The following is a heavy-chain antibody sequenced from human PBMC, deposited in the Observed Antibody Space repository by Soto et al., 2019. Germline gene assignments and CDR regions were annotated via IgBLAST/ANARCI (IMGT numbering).Heavy chain of an antibody. J-gene: IGHJ6*02. V-gene: IGHV3-48*02. D-gene: IGHD5-18*01. CDR1: GFTFSSYS. Sequence: PGGSLRLSCAASGFTFSSYSMNWVRQAPGKGLEWVSYISSSSSTIYYADSVKGRFTISRGNAKNSLYLQMNSLRDEDTAVYYCAREPRQVDTTMDRGYYYYYYGMDVWGQGTTVTVSS. CDR3: AREPRQVDTTMDRGYYYYYYGMDV. CDR2: ISSSSSTI.